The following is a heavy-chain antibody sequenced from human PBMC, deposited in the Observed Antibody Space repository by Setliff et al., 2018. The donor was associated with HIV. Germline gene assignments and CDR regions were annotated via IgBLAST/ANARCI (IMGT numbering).Heavy chain of an antibody. J-gene: IGHJ5*02. CDR3: ARRYRIAARPKWFDP. CDR2: INHSGST. V-gene: IGHV4-34*01. D-gene: IGHD6-6*01. CDR1: GGSFSGYY. Sequence: SETLSLTCAVYGGSFSGYYWSWIRQPPGKGLEWIGEINHSGSTNYNPSLKSRVTILVDTSKNQFSLKLNSVTAADTAVYYCARRYRIAARPKWFDPWGQGTLVTVSS.